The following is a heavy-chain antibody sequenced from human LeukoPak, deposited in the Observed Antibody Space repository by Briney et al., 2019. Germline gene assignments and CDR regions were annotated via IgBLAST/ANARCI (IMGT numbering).Heavy chain of an antibody. CDR3: ARSNQADDY. CDR1: GFTLSSFL. D-gene: IGHD1-14*01. J-gene: IGHJ4*02. Sequence: WGSLRPSLASSGFTLSSFLLHLVPQVPGEGLVWVAPINPGGSSITYADSVKGRFTISRDNAKNTLYLQMDSLRAEDTGVYYCARSNQADDYWGQGTLVTVSS. CDR2: INPGGSSI. V-gene: IGHV3-74*01.